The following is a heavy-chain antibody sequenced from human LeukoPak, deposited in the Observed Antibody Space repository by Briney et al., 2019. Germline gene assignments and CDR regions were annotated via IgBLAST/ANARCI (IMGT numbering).Heavy chain of an antibody. Sequence: GASVKVSCKASGYTFTGYYMHWVRQAPGQGLEWMGWVNPNSGGTNYAQKFQGRVTMTRDTSISTAYMELSRLRSDDTAVYYCATRYCSSTSCYYNWFDPWGQGTLVTVSS. CDR1: GYTFTGYY. CDR3: ATRYCSSTSCYYNWFDP. D-gene: IGHD2-2*01. V-gene: IGHV1-2*02. CDR2: VNPNSGGT. J-gene: IGHJ5*02.